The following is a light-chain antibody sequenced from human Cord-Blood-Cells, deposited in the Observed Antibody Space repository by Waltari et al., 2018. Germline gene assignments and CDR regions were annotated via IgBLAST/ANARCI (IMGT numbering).Light chain of an antibody. J-gene: IGLJ3*02. CDR1: SSEFGGFTY. CDR3: SSYTSSSTWV. CDR2: DVS. Sequence: QPPLTHPPPVSGSPGRWLPIPCPGPSSEFGGFTYVPWYKQHPGKAPKLMIYDVSKRPSGVSNRFSGSKSGNTASLTISGLQAEDEADYYCSSYTSSSTWVFGGGTKLTVL. V-gene: IGLV2-14*01.